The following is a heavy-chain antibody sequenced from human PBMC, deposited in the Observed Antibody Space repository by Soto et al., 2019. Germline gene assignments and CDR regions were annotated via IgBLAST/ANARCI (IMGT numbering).Heavy chain of an antibody. CDR3: ARGGSFGAGSYYNLDY. CDR2: IYYTGST. D-gene: IGHD3-10*01. J-gene: IGHJ4*02. CDR1: GGSITRGGYF. Sequence: SETLSLTCTVSGGSITRGGYFWSWIRQHPGRGLECIGFIYYTGSTYYNPALQSRVTISVDTSENQFSLKLSSVTAADTAVYYCARGGSFGAGSYYNLDYWGQGLLVT. V-gene: IGHV4-31*03.